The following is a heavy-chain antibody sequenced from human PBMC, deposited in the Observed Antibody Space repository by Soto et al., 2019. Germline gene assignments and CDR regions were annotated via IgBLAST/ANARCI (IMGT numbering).Heavy chain of an antibody. D-gene: IGHD3-16*02. Sequence: QVQLVESGGGVVQPGRSLRLSCAASGFTLSDFAMHWVRQAPGRGLEWVAVISYDGTKEYFADSVWGRFTISRDNSNNTLFLQMNNLRPDDMAVYYCASPVVEFDPYFDYGGQGTLVMVYS. V-gene: IGHV3-30-3*01. CDR3: ASPVVEFDPYFDY. CDR1: GFTLSDFA. J-gene: IGHJ4*02. CDR2: ISYDGTKE.